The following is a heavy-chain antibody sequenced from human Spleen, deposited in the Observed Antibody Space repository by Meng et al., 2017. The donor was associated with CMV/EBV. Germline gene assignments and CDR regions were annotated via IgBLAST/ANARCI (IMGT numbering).Heavy chain of an antibody. V-gene: IGHV3-30*04. D-gene: IGHD1-26*01. CDR3: ARDPSTSYFDY. CDR2: ISNDGSNK. J-gene: IGHJ4*02. Sequence: LSCPAYRFTFSSYGMHGVGQAPGKRLEWVAVISNDGSNKYYADSVKGRFTISRDNSKNTLYLQMNSLRAEDTAVYYCARDPSTSYFDYWGQGTLVTVSS. CDR1: RFTFSSYG.